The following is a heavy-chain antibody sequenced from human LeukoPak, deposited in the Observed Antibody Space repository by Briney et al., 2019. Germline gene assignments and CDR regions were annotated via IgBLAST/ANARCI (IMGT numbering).Heavy chain of an antibody. V-gene: IGHV1-8*01. CDR2: MNPNSGNT. CDR1: GYTFTSYD. CDR3: ARGSRITIFGVVTYPADY. Sequence: ASVKVSCEASGYTFTSYDINWVRQATGQGLEWMGWMNPNSGNTGYAQKSQGRVTMTRNTSISTAYMELSSLRSEDTAVYYCARGSRITIFGVVTYPADYWGQGTLVTVSS. J-gene: IGHJ4*02. D-gene: IGHD3-3*01.